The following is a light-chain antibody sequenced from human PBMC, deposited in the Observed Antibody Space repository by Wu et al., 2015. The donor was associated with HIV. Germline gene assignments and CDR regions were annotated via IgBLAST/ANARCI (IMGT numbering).Light chain of an antibody. CDR3: QQCNNWPLT. CDR2: GAS. Sequence: EIVLTQSPGTLSLSPGERATLSCRASQSVSSSNLAWFQQKPGQAPRLLIYGASTRATGIPARFSGSGSGTEFTLTISSLQSEDFAVYYCQQCNNWPLTFGQGTKVEI. CDR1: QSVSSSN. J-gene: IGKJ1*01. V-gene: IGKV3-15*01.